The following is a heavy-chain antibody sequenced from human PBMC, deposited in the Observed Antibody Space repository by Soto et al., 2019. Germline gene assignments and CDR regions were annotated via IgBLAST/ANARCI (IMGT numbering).Heavy chain of an antibody. CDR1: GGSVNTSTYN. J-gene: IGHJ3*01. D-gene: IGHD3-3*01. V-gene: IGHV4-61*03. CDR2: VSNIGTL. CDR3: AREFFWSGYPDAFDV. Sequence: QVQLRESGPGLVKPSETLSLTCVVSGGSVNTSTYNWSWIRQTPGKRLVWIGYVSNIGTLNYNPSLKSRVVISRDTVNNHFSLTLTSVTTADTAVYYCAREFFWSGYPDAFDVWGQGTVVTVSP.